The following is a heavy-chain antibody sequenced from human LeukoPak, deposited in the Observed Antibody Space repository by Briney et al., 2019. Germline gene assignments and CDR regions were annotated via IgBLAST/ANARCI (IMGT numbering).Heavy chain of an antibody. CDR3: AKDWLRRAVAVYIDY. J-gene: IGHJ4*02. CDR1: GFPFSNAW. Sequence: PGGSLRLSCAVSGFPFSNAWMSWVRQAPGKGLEWVAVISYDGSNKYYADSVKGRLSISRDNSKNTLYLQMNSLRAEDTAVYYCAKDWLRRAVAVYIDYWGQGTLVTVSS. CDR2: ISYDGSNK. D-gene: IGHD6-19*01. V-gene: IGHV3-30*18.